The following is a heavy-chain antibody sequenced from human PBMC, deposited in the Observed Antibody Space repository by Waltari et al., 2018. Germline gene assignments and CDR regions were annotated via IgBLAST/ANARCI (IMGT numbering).Heavy chain of an antibody. Sequence: EVQLVDAGGGLVQPACPLRLPCAAAGVASSDSDMDWVRPAPEKGLEWVGRSRNKARSYITEYAASVKGRFTISRDASKNSLYLQMNSLKTEDTAVYYCARDLDGDSNLDYWGQGTLVAVSS. V-gene: IGHV3-72*01. J-gene: IGHJ4*02. CDR1: GVASSDSD. D-gene: IGHD2-21*02. CDR2: SRNKARSYIT. CDR3: ARDLDGDSNLDY.